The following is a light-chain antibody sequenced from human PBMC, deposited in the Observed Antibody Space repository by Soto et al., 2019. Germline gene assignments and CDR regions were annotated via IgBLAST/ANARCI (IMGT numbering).Light chain of an antibody. CDR3: QQRSNWIT. Sequence: IVMTQSPATLSVSPWERATLSCRASQSVSSNLAWYQQKPGQAPRLLIYDASNRATGIPARFSGSGSGTDFTLTISSLGPEDFAVYYCQQRSNWITFGQGTRLEIK. V-gene: IGKV3-11*01. CDR2: DAS. J-gene: IGKJ5*01. CDR1: QSVSSN.